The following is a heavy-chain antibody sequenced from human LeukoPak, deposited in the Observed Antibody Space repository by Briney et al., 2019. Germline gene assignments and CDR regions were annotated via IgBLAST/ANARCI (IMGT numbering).Heavy chain of an antibody. CDR3: ARDQAGDYYDSSGHDY. D-gene: IGHD3-22*01. V-gene: IGHV4-61*02. CDR2: IYTSGST. J-gene: IGHJ4*02. CDR1: GGSISSGSYY. Sequence: SQTLSLTCTVSGGSISSGSYYWSWIRQPAGKGLEWIGRIYTSGSTNYNPSLKSRVTISVDTSKNQFSLKLSSVTAADTAVYYCARDQAGDYYDSSGHDYWGQGTLVTVSS.